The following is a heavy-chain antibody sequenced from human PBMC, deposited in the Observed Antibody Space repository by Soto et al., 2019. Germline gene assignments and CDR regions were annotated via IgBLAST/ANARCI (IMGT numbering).Heavy chain of an antibody. CDR3: ARAIVATITLDY. V-gene: IGHV4-59*01. Sequence: SETLSLTCTVSGGSISSYYWSWIRQPPGKGLEWIGYIYYSGSTNYNPSLKSRVTISVDTSKNQFSLKLSSVTAADTAMYYCARAIVATITLDYWGQGTLVTVSS. CDR2: IYYSGST. CDR1: GGSISSYY. J-gene: IGHJ4*02. D-gene: IGHD5-12*01.